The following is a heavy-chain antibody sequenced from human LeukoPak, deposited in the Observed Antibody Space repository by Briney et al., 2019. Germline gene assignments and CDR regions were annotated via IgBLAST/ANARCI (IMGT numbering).Heavy chain of an antibody. CDR2: IKQDGSEK. J-gene: IGHJ4*02. CDR3: ARCGYSYGYNYFDY. V-gene: IGHV3-7*04. D-gene: IGHD5-18*01. Sequence: PGGSLRLSCAASGFTFSSYWMSWVRQAPGKGLELVANIKQDGSEKYYVDSVKGRFTISRDNAKNSLYLQMNSLRAEDTAVYYCARCGYSYGYNYFDYWGQGTLVTVSS. CDR1: GFTFSSYW.